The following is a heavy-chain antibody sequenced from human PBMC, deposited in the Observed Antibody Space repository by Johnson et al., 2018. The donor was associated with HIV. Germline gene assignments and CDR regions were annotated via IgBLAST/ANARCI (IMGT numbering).Heavy chain of an antibody. Sequence: VQLVESGGGLVQPGGSLRLSCAASGFTVSSNYMSWVRQAPGRGLEWVSFIYSGGSTYYADSVKGRFTISRDNSKNTLFLQMNSLRAEDTAVYYCAREGVSGSYYDAFDLWGQGTMVTVSS. D-gene: IGHD1-26*01. CDR2: IYSGGST. CDR3: AREGVSGSYYDAFDL. CDR1: GFTVSSNY. J-gene: IGHJ3*01. V-gene: IGHV3-66*01.